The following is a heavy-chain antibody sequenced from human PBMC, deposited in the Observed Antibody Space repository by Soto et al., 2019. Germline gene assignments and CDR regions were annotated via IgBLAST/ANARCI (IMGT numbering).Heavy chain of an antibody. CDR3: ARDPSAMTPVITRYGYYYYYGMDV. Sequence: QVQLVQSGAEVKKPGSSVKVSCKASGGTFSSYAISWVRQAPGQGLEWMGGIIPMFGTANYAQKFQGRVTITADESTTTVYMELSSLRSEDTAVYYCARDPSAMTPVITRYGYYYYYGMDVWGQGTTVTVSS. V-gene: IGHV1-69*12. CDR2: IIPMFGTA. D-gene: IGHD4-17*01. CDR1: GGTFSSYA. J-gene: IGHJ6*02.